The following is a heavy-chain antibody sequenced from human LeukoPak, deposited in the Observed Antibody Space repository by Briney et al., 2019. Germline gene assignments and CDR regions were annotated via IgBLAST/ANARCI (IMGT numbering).Heavy chain of an antibody. CDR1: GFTFSSYE. V-gene: IGHV3-48*03. J-gene: IGHJ4*02. CDR2: ISSSGTTK. CDR3: ARDRGLNSYGLDY. Sequence: PGGSLRLSSAASGFTFSSYEMNWVRQAPGKGLEWVSYISSSGTTKYYADSVKGRFTISRDNVKNSLYLQMNSLRAEDTAVYYCARDRGLNSYGLDYWGQGTLVTVSS. D-gene: IGHD5-18*01.